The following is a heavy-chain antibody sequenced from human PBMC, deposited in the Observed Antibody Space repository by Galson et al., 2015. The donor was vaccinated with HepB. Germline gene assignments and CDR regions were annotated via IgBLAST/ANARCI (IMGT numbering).Heavy chain of an antibody. V-gene: IGHV3-66*02. D-gene: IGHD1-26*01. CDR1: GFTVRTNS. J-gene: IGHJ4*02. Sequence: SLRLSCAASGFTVRTNSMSWARQAPGKGLEWVSVFYSGGSTYYADSVKGRFTISRVDSKNTLYLHMNSLRPEDTAVYYCATERSTSGSYYFDNWGQGTLVTVSS. CDR2: FYSGGST. CDR3: ATERSTSGSYYFDN.